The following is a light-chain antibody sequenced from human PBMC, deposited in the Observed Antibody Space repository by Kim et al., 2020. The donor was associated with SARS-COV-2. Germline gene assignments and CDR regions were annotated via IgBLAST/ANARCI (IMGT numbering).Light chain of an antibody. Sequence: IGNYLTWYQQKPGKAPKVLIYAASSLQSGVPSRFSGSGSGTDFTLTINSLQPEDFATYYCQQSYSFPRTFGQGTKVDIK. CDR3: QQSYSFPRT. V-gene: IGKV1-39*01. J-gene: IGKJ1*01. CDR1: IGNY. CDR2: AAS.